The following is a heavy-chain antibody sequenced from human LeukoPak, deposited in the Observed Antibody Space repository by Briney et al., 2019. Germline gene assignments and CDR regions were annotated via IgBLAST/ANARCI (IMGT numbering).Heavy chain of an antibody. CDR2: TTGTGGDT. V-gene: IGHV3-23*01. CDR1: GFTFTSHA. Sequence: GGSLRLSCTPSGFTFTSHAMTWARQAPGKGLEWVSSTTGTGGDTYYAESVRGRFTISRDNFKNMLYLQMKSLRVDDTAIYYCATRAGVAVGGTVADYWGQGTLVTVSS. J-gene: IGHJ4*02. D-gene: IGHD6-19*01. CDR3: ATRAGVAVGGTVADY.